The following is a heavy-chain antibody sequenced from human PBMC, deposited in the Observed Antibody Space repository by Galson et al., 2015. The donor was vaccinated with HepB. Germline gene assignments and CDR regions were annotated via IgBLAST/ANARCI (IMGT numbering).Heavy chain of an antibody. CDR1: GFTFSSYG. CDR2: VSNDVSSE. V-gene: IGHV3-30*18. CDR3: AKDASAAGIYYYYYYMDV. Sequence: SLRLSCAASGFTFSSYGMYWVRQAPGKGLEWVAVVSNDVSSEYYADSVKGRFTISRDNSRNTLYLQTNSLRAEDTAVYYCAKDASAAGIYYYYYYMDVWGKGTTVTVSS. D-gene: IGHD2-21*01. J-gene: IGHJ6*03.